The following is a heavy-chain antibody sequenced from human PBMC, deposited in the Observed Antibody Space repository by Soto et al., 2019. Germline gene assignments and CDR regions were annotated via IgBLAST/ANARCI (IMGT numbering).Heavy chain of an antibody. D-gene: IGHD2-21*01. CDR2: ISSSGNNI. J-gene: IGHJ6*02. CDR1: GFTFSNHE. Sequence: EVQLVESGGGLAQPGESLRLSCAASGFTFSNHEMIWVRQAPGKGLEWLSYISSSGNNIYYADSVKGRFTISRDNARKAVYLQMDSLRVGDTGVYYCASGDPPYYFYGMNLWGQGTTVTVSS. V-gene: IGHV3-48*03. CDR3: ASGDPPYYFYGMNL.